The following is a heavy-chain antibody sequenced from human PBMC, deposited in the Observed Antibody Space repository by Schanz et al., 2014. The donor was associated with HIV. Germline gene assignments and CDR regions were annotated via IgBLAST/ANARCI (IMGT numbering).Heavy chain of an antibody. CDR2: ISYDGSNK. CDR1: GFSFDMNA. J-gene: IGHJ4*02. Sequence: QVQLVESGGGVVQPGRSLRLSCAASGFSFDMNAMHWVRQAPGKGLEWVAVISYDGSNKNYADSVKGRFTISRDNSKNTLYLQMNSLRTEDTAVYYCARGKNSFDYWGQGALITVSP. V-gene: IGHV3-30-3*01. CDR3: ARGKNSFDY.